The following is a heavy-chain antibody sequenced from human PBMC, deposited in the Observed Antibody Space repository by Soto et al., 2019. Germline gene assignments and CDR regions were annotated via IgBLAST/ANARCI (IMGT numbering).Heavy chain of an antibody. CDR3: AGEFGFSKRFDY. J-gene: IGHJ4*02. CDR1: GLAFSVYV. Sequence: QVQLVESGGGVVQPGRSLRLSCAASGLAFSVYVMHWVRQAPGKGLEWVAAIWQDGTQKYYADFVRGRFTISRDNSKNSLFLQMNSLGAEDTAVYCCAGEFGFSKRFDYWGQGTLVTVSS. CDR2: IWQDGTQK. V-gene: IGHV3-33*01. D-gene: IGHD3-10*01.